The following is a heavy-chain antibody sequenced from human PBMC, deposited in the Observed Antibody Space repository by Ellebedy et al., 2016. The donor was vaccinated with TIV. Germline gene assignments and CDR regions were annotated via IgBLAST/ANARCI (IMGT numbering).Heavy chain of an antibody. D-gene: IGHD5-12*01. CDR1: GGTFSSYA. CDR3: ASPRQEATIFEDYYYYYMDV. Sequence: SVKVSCXASGGTFSSYAISWVRQAPGQGLEWMGGIIPIFGTANYAQKFQGRVTITADESTSTAYMELSSLRSEDTAVYYCASPRQEATIFEDYYYYYMDVWGKGTTVTVSS. CDR2: IIPIFGTA. J-gene: IGHJ6*03. V-gene: IGHV1-69*13.